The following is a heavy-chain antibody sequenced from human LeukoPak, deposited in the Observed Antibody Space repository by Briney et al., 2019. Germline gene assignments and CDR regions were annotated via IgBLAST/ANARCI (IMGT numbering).Heavy chain of an antibody. J-gene: IGHJ5*02. CDR3: ARSSSGSYFEEDEWDWFDP. CDR1: GGSISSYY. CDR2: IYYSGST. V-gene: IGHV4-59*01. Sequence: SETLSLTCTVSGGSISSYYWSWIRQPPGKGPEWIGYIYYSGSTNYNPSLKSRVTISVDTSKNQFSLKLSSVTAADTAVYYCARSSSGSYFEEDEWDWFDPWGQGTLVTVSS. D-gene: IGHD1-26*01.